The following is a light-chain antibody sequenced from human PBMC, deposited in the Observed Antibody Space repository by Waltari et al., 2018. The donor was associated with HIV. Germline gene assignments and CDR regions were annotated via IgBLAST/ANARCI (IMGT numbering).Light chain of an antibody. Sequence: QSALTQPPSASRSPGPSVTIPCTGTSNAIAASKFVSCYQHPPGKAPRVIFSDVNKGPAGAPKRCAGTQSGDPASLTVPGRQAEDEATYYCSSGGGTSGGGPRKFQVMFGGGTKLTGL. CDR2: DVN. CDR1: SNAIAASKF. CDR3: SSGGGTSGGGPRKFQVM. J-gene: IGLJ3*02. V-gene: IGLV2-8*02.